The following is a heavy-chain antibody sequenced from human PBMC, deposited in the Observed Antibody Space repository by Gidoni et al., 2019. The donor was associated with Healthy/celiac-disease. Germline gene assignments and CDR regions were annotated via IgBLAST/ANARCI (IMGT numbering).Heavy chain of an antibody. CDR3: ARRGALYYDSSGYHLIDAFDI. CDR1: GGSFSGYY. Sequence: QVQLQQWGAGLLKPSETLPLTCAVYGGSFSGYYWSWIRQTPGKELEWIGEIDHSGSTNYNPSRKIRVTISVDTSKNQFSLKLSSVTAEDTAVYYCARRGALYYDSSGYHLIDAFDIWGQGTMVTVSS. V-gene: IGHV4-34*01. J-gene: IGHJ3*02. D-gene: IGHD3-22*01. CDR2: IDHSGST.